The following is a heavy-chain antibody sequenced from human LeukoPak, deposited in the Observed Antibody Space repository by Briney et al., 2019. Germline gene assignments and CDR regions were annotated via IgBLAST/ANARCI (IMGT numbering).Heavy chain of an antibody. V-gene: IGHV3-9*03. CDR1: GFTFGGYA. CDR3: AKASGSSSADFDY. J-gene: IGHJ4*02. D-gene: IGHD6-6*01. CDR2: ISWNSGSI. Sequence: GRSLRLSCAASGFTFGGYAMHWVRQAPGKGLEWVSGISWNSGSIGYADSVKGRFTISRDNAKNSLYLQMNSLRAEDMALYYCAKASGSSSADFDYWGQGTLVTVSS.